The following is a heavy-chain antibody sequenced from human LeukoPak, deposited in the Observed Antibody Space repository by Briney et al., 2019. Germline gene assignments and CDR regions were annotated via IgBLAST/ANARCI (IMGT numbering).Heavy chain of an antibody. J-gene: IGHJ4*02. D-gene: IGHD2-2*01. V-gene: IGHV3-30-3*01. CDR2: ISYDGSNK. CDR1: GFTFSSYA. CDR3: ARALPKHIVVVPAAPPPGN. Sequence: GGSLRLSCAASGFTFSSYAMHWVRQAPGKGLEWVAVISYDGSNKYYADSVKGRFTISRDNSKNTLYLQMNSLRAEDTAVYYWARALPKHIVVVPAAPPPGNGGQET.